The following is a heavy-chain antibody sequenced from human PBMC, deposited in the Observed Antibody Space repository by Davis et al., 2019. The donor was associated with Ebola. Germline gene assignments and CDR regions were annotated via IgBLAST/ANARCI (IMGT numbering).Heavy chain of an antibody. CDR1: GGSVSSGAYY. Sequence: MPSETLSLTCTVSGGSVSSGAYYWNWIRQPPGKGLEWIGYIYYSGSTDYSPSLRGRVTISLDTSKNQFSLKLSSVTAADTAVYYCARHTYYYDSSGYYPPLYDFQFWGQGTLVPVSS. V-gene: IGHV4-61*08. CDR2: IYYSGST. J-gene: IGHJ4*02. CDR3: ARHTYYYDSSGYYPPLYDFQF. D-gene: IGHD3-22*01.